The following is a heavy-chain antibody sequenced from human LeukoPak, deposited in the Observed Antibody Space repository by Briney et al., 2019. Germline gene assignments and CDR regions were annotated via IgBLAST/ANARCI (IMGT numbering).Heavy chain of an antibody. CDR1: GYTFTSYG. CDR3: ARDSGGGLRLGELSH. CDR2: ISAYNGNT. Sequence: GASVKVSCKASGYTFTSYGISWVRQAPGQGLEWMGWISAYNGNTNYAQKLQGRVTMTTDTSTSTAYMELRSLRSDDTAVYYCARDSGGGLRLGELSHWGQGTLVTVSS. J-gene: IGHJ4*02. D-gene: IGHD3-16*02. V-gene: IGHV1-18*01.